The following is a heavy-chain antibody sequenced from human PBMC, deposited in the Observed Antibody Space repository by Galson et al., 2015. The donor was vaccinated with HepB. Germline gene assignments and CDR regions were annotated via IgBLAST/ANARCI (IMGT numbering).Heavy chain of an antibody. CDR3: ARTRREAAAGFDY. CDR2: IDWDDDK. J-gene: IGHJ4*02. D-gene: IGHD6-13*01. V-gene: IGHV2-70*01. Sequence: WIRQPPGKALEWLAFIDWDDDKYYSTSLKTRLTISKDTSKNQVVLTMTNMDPVDTATYYCARTRREAAAGFDYWGQGALVTVSS.